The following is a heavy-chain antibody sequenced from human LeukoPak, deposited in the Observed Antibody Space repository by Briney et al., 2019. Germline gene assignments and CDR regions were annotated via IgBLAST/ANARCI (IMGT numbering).Heavy chain of an antibody. CDR1: GFTFDDYG. D-gene: IGHD3-16*01. J-gene: IGHJ4*02. V-gene: IGHV3-20*04. CDR2: INWNGGST. CDR3: AKTAMIKIIMTTYPKGLNY. Sequence: GGSLRLSCAASGFTFDDYGMSWVRQAPGKGLEWVSGINWNGGSTGYADSVKGRFTISRDNAKNSLYLQMNSLRAEDTAVHYCAKTAMIKIIMTTYPKGLNYWGQGTLVTVSS.